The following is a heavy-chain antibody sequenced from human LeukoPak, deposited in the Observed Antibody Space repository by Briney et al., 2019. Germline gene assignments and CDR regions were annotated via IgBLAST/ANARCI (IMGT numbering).Heavy chain of an antibody. CDR3: ARAVFYDSSGYYYFDY. V-gene: IGHV4-34*01. Sequence: SETLSLTCAVYGGSFSGYYWSWIRQPPGKGLEWIGEINHSGSTNYNPSLKSRVTISVDTSKNQFSLKLSSATAADTAVYYCARAVFYDSSGYYYFDYWGQGTLVTVSS. J-gene: IGHJ4*02. CDR1: GGSFSGYY. D-gene: IGHD3-22*01. CDR2: INHSGST.